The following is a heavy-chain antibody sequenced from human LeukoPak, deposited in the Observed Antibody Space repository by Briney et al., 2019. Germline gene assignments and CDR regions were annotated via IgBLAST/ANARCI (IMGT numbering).Heavy chain of an antibody. CDR3: ARRGSSGCFDF. J-gene: IGHJ4*02. CDR2: MSHDGSNE. CDR1: GFTFSRYA. Sequence: GGSLRLSCTASGFTFSRYAMHWVRQAPGKGLEWVAVMSHDGSNEYYGDSVKGRFTISRDNSKNTLFLQMHSLRVEDTATYYCARRGSSGCFDFWGQGTLVTVSS. D-gene: IGHD6-19*01. V-gene: IGHV3-30-3*01.